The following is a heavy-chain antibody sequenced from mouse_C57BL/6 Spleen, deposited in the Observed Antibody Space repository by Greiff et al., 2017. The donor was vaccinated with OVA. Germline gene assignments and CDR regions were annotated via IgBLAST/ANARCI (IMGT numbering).Heavy chain of an antibody. D-gene: IGHD1-1*01. CDR3: ARQDYGSSYPFAY. Sequence: QVQLKQSGAELARPGASVKLSCKASGYTFTSYGISWVKQRTGQGLEWIGEIYPRSGNTYYNEKFKGKATLTADKSSSTAYMELRSLTSEDSAVYFGARQDYGSSYPFAYWGQGTLVTVSA. CDR1: GYTFTSYG. V-gene: IGHV1-81*01. CDR2: IYPRSGNT. J-gene: IGHJ3*01.